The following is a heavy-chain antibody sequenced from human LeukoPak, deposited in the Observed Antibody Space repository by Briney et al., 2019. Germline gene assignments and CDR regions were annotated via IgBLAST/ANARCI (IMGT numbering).Heavy chain of an antibody. CDR2: VYYSGGT. CDR3: ARVTTGSTTLDS. Sequence: MPSETLSLTCTVSGGSISSSDYYWGWVRQPPGKGLEWIGSVYYSGGTYYNPSLESRLTISVDTSNNRFSLKLESVTAADTAVFYCARVTTGSTTLDSWGQGILVTVSS. D-gene: IGHD1-1*01. V-gene: IGHV4-39*02. CDR1: GGSISSSDYY. J-gene: IGHJ5*01.